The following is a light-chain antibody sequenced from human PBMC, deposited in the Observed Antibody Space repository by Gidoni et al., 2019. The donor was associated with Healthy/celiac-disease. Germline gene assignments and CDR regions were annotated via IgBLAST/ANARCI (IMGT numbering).Light chain of an antibody. CDR1: KLGDKY. V-gene: IGLV3-1*01. CDR3: QAWDSSTEV. Sequence: SYELTQPPSVSVAPGQTARITCSGDKLGDKYACWYQQKPGQSPVLVIYQDSTRPSGIPERFSGSNSWNTATLTISGTQAMAAADYSCQAWDSSTEVFGGGPKLSVL. J-gene: IGLJ2*01. CDR2: QDS.